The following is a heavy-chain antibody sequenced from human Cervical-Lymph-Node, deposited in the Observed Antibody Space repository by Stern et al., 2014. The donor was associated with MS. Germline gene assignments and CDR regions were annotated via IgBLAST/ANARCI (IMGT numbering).Heavy chain of an antibody. CDR2: IYTSGST. Sequence: QVQLQESGPGLVKPSQTLSLTCTVSSASISSGSYYWSWIRQPAGKGLEWIGRIYTSGSTNYNPSLKSRVTISLDTSKNQFSLRLSSVTAADTAVYYCARDQWGSSWLDYWGHGTLVTVSS. D-gene: IGHD6-13*01. J-gene: IGHJ4*01. V-gene: IGHV4-61*02. CDR1: SASISSGSYY. CDR3: ARDQWGSSWLDY.